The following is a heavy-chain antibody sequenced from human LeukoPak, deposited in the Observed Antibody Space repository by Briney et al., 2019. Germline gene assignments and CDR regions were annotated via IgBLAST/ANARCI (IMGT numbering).Heavy chain of an antibody. D-gene: IGHD1-26*01. V-gene: IGHV4-39*01. Sequence: PSETLSLTCTVSGGSISSSSYYWGWIRQPPGKGLEWIGSIYYSGSTYYNPSLKSRVTISVDTSKNQFSLKLSSVTAADTAVYYCARPRYSGSSEGSNWFDPWGQGTLVTVSS. J-gene: IGHJ5*02. CDR2: IYYSGST. CDR1: GGSISSSSYY. CDR3: ARPRYSGSSEGSNWFDP.